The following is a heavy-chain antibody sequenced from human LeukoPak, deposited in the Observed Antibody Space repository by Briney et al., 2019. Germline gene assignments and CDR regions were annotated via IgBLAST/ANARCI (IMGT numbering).Heavy chain of an antibody. Sequence: ASVKVSCKASGGTFSSYAISWVRLAPGQGLEWMGWIDTNTGNPTYAQGFTGRFVFSLDTSVSTSYLQINSLKADDTAVYYCARGYAYWGQGTLVTVSS. CDR3: ARGYAY. V-gene: IGHV7-4-1*02. CDR2: IDTNTGNP. CDR1: GGTFSSYA. D-gene: IGHD2-15*01. J-gene: IGHJ4*02.